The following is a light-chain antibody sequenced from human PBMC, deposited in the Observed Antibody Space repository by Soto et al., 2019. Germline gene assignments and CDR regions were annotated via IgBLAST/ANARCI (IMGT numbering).Light chain of an antibody. CDR3: QQYNSYSPLT. Sequence: DIQLTQSPSFLSASVGDGVTITCRASQTISSWLAWYQQKPGKAPKLLIYKASGLESGVPSRFSGSGSGTDFTLTISSLQPDDFATYYCQQYNSYSPLTFGGGTKVDIK. V-gene: IGKV1-5*03. CDR1: QTISSW. J-gene: IGKJ4*01. CDR2: KAS.